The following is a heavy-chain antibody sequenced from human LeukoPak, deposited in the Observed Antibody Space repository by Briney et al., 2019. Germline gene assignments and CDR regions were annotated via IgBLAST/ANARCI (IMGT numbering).Heavy chain of an antibody. D-gene: IGHD2/OR15-2a*01. Sequence: PGGSLRLSCATSGFPFTETWMHWVRQVPGKGLVWVSRIRSDGSDERYAEAVKGRFTISRDNAKNTLYLQMNSLRDEDTAVYYCASDWFHAIDYWGQGTLVTVSS. V-gene: IGHV3-74*01. CDR1: GFPFTETW. CDR3: ASDWFHAIDY. CDR2: IRSDGSDE. J-gene: IGHJ4*02.